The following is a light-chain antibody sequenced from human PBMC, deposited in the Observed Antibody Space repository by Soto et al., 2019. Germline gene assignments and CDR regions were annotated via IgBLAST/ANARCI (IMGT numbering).Light chain of an antibody. CDR1: QSVSSN. J-gene: IGKJ1*01. CDR2: GAS. CDR3: LQYNNWPRT. V-gene: IGKV3-15*01. Sequence: EIVMTQSPGTLSVSPGERATLACRASQSVSSNLAWYQQKPGQAPRLLIYGASTRATGIPARFSGSRSGTEFTLTISSLQSEDFAVYYCLQYNNWPRTFGQGTNVEIK.